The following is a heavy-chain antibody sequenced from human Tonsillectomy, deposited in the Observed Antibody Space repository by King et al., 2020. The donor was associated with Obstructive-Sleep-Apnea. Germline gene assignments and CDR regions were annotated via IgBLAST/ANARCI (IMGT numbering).Heavy chain of an antibody. D-gene: IGHD5-12*01. CDR2: MYYSGNT. CDR3: ARHRGVEDYGGYGDYFDY. CDR1: GGSISNYY. Sequence: VQLQESGPGLVKPSETLSLTCTVSGGSISNYYWSWIRQPPGKGLEWIGYMYYSGNTNFNPSLKSRVTISADTSKIQFSLGLSSVPAADTAVYYCARHRGVEDYGGYGDYFDYWGQGTLVTVSS. V-gene: IGHV4-59*08. J-gene: IGHJ4*02.